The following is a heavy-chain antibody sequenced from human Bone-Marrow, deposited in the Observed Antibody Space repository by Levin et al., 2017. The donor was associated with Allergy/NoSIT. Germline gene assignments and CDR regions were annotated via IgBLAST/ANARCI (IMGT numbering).Heavy chain of an antibody. J-gene: IGHJ4*02. CDR1: AGSINSSGHY. CDR3: ARLNGFEGI. Sequence: QSQTLSLTCTVSAGSINSSGHYRGWVRQPPEKGLEWIGSIHYSGTTYFNLSLRSRVTISVDSSKNQFSLRLSSVTAADTAVYYCARLNGFEGIWGQGTLVTVSS. CDR2: IHYSGTT. V-gene: IGHV4-39*07. D-gene: IGHD5-12*01.